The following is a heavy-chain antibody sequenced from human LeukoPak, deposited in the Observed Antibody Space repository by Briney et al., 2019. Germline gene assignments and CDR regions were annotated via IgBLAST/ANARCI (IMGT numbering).Heavy chain of an antibody. J-gene: IGHJ4*02. CDR3: ASGGTLSVGFDY. CDR2: IYSGGTT. Sequence: GGSLRLSCAAPGFTVSSNYMSWVRQAPGKGLEWVSVIYSGGTTYYADSVKGRFTISRDNSKNTLYLQMNTLRAEDTAVYYCASGGTLSVGFDYWGQGTLVTVSS. V-gene: IGHV3-66*01. CDR1: GFTVSSNY. D-gene: IGHD2/OR15-2a*01.